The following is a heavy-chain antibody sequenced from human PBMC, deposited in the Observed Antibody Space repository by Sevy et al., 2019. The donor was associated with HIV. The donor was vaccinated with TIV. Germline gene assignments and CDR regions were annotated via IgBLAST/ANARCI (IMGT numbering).Heavy chain of an antibody. CDR3: ARRGSGSYNYYYGMDV. CDR2: IDPSDSYT. Sequence: GESLKISCKGSGYSFTSYWINWVRQMPGKGLEWMGRIDPSDSYTNYSPSFQGHVTISADKSISTAYLQWSSLKASDTAMYYCARRGSGSYNYYYGMDVWGQGTTVTVSS. V-gene: IGHV5-10-1*01. J-gene: IGHJ6*02. D-gene: IGHD3-10*01. CDR1: GYSFTSYW.